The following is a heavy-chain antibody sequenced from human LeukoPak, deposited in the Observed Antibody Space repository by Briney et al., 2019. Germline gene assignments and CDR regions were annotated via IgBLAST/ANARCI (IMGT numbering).Heavy chain of an antibody. CDR2: IYHSGST. CDR3: ARLQDYNRHLDY. J-gene: IGHJ4*02. D-gene: IGHD1-14*01. Sequence: PSETLSLTCTVSGGSISNYYWSWIRQPPGKGLEWIGFIYHSGSTNYNPSLKSRVTMSVDTSKNQFSLKLSSLTAADTAVYYCARLQDYNRHLDYCGQGTLVTVSS. CDR1: GGSISNYY. V-gene: IGHV4-59*08.